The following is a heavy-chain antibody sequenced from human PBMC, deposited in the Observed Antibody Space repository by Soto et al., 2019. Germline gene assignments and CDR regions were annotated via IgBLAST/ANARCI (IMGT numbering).Heavy chain of an antibody. CDR3: AKRSSSSTFDY. D-gene: IGHD6-6*01. CDR2: ISGSDDST. V-gene: IGHV3-23*01. Sequence: LGGSLRLSCAASGFTVSSNYMSWVRQAPGKGLEWVSVISGSDDSTYYADSVKGRFTISRDNSKNTLYLQMNSLRAEDTAVYYCAKRSSSSTFDYWGQGTLVTVSS. J-gene: IGHJ4*02. CDR1: GFTVSSNY.